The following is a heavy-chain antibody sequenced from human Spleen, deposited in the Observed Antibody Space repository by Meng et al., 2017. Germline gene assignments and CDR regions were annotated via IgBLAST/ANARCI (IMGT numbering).Heavy chain of an antibody. Sequence: SETLSLTCTVSGGSISSSDYYWRGKCQHPGKGQEWIGDIYYSGSTYSNPSLKGPLTKAVDTSKNQVFLTLGSLTAADTAVYYCARRIDSSGYNDYFDYWGQGTLVTVSS. CDR1: GGSISSSDYY. CDR3: ARRIDSSGYNDYFDY. D-gene: IGHD3-22*01. J-gene: IGHJ4*02. V-gene: IGHV4-31*01. CDR2: IYYSGST.